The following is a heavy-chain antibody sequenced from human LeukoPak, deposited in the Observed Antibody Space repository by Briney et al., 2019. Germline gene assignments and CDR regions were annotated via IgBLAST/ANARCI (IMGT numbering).Heavy chain of an antibody. CDR3: TAGIGHSDFDY. CDR2: VKSKTNGGTT. Sequence: GGSLRLSCAASGFTFSNAWMSWVRQAPGKGLEWVGRVKSKTNGGTTAYAAPVKGRFTTSRDDSKNTYLQMNSLKSEDTAVYYCTAGIGHSDFDYWGQGTLVTVSS. CDR1: GFTFSNAW. V-gene: IGHV3-15*01. J-gene: IGHJ4*02. D-gene: IGHD6-13*01.